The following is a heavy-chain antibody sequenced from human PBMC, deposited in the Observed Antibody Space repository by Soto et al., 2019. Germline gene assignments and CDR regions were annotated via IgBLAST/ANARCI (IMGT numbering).Heavy chain of an antibody. D-gene: IGHD5-12*01. Sequence: QITLKESGPTLVKPTQTLTLTCTLSGFLLSTSGVGVGWIRQPPGKALEWLALIYWDDDKRYSPFLKSRLTITNDTSKNQVVLTLTDMDPVDTATYYCALKGDGYRGFKYWGQGTLVTVSS. J-gene: IGHJ4*02. V-gene: IGHV2-5*02. CDR3: ALKGDGYRGFKY. CDR1: GFLLSTSGVG. CDR2: IYWDDDK.